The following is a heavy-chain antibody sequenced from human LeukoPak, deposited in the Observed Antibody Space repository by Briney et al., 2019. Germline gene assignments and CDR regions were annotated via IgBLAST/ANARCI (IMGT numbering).Heavy chain of an antibody. J-gene: IGHJ4*02. CDR1: GFTFSSYE. CDR3: ARGMGVVVTAIPVAAFDY. V-gene: IGHV3-48*03. CDR2: ISSGGSTI. Sequence: GSLSLSCAASGFTFSSYEMNWVRQAPGKGLEWVSYISSGGSTIYYADSVKGRFTISRDNAKNSLYLQMNSLRAEDTAVYYCARGMGVVVTAIPVAAFDYWGQGTLVTVSS. D-gene: IGHD2-21*02.